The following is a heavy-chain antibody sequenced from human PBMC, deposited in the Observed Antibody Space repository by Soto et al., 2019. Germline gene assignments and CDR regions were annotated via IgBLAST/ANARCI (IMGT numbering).Heavy chain of an antibody. D-gene: IGHD1-26*01. CDR3: ATLELPTYNWFDP. CDR1: GFTFSSYG. Sequence: HPGGSLRLSCAASGFTFSSYGMHWVRQAPGKGLEWVAVISYDGSNKYYADSVKGRFTISRDNSKNTLYLQMNSLRAEDTAVYYCATLELPTYNWFDPWGQGTLVTVSS. V-gene: IGHV3-30*03. CDR2: ISYDGSNK. J-gene: IGHJ5*02.